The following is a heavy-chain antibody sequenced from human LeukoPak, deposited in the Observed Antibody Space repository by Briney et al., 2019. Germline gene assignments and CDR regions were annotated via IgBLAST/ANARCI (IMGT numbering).Heavy chain of an antibody. D-gene: IGHD3-10*01. Sequence: GGSLRLSCAASGFTFSSYGMHWVRQAPGKGREWVAVIWYDGSNKYYADSVKGRFTISRDNSKNTLYLQMNSLRAEDTAVYYCARDRCGELVDYWGQGTLVTVSS. CDR1: GFTFSSYG. J-gene: IGHJ4*02. CDR2: IWYDGSNK. CDR3: ARDRCGELVDY. V-gene: IGHV3-33*01.